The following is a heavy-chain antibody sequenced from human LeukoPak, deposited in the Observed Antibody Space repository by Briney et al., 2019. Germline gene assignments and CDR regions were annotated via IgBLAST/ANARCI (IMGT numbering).Heavy chain of an antibody. D-gene: IGHD6-6*01. V-gene: IGHV3-21*06. CDR1: GFIFSSYT. J-gene: IGHJ4*02. CDR2: ISGSGSYI. CDR3: ARDWGEYSSSSVGY. Sequence: GGSLRLSCAASGFIFSSYTMNWVRQAPGKGLEWVSSISGSGSYIYYADSVEGRLTISRDNAKNSLNLEMNSLRAEDTAVYYCARDWGEYSSSSVGYWGQGTLVTVTS.